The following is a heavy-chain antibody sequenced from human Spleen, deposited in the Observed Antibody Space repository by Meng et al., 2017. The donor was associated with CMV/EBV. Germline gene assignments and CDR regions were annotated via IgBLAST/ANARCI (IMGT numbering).Heavy chain of an antibody. D-gene: IGHD4-17*01. Sequence: GESLKISCAASGFIFSDYGMHWVRQAPGKGLEWVAFIRYDGSDKYYTDSVKGRFTISRDNSKSTLYMQMNSLKREDTAVYYCAKERSYGDYGDWGQGTLVTVSS. V-gene: IGHV3-30*02. CDR3: AKERSYGDYGD. J-gene: IGHJ4*02. CDR1: GFIFSDYG. CDR2: IRYDGSDK.